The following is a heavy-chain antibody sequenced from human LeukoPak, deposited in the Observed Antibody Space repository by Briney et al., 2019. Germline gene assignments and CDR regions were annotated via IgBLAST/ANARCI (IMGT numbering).Heavy chain of an antibody. CDR3: AKSNGYGLVDI. CDR1: GGSISSYY. J-gene: IGHJ3*02. D-gene: IGHD3-10*01. V-gene: IGHV4-59*12. Sequence: PSETLSLTCTVSGGSISSYYWSWIRQPPGKELEWIGYIYYSGSTNYSPSLKSRVTISLDTSRNQFSLKLNSVTAADTAVYYCAKSNGYGLVDIWGQGTMVTVSS. CDR2: IYYSGST.